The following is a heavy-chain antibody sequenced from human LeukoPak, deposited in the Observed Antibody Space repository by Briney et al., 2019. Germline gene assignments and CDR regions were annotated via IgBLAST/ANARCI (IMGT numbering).Heavy chain of an antibody. CDR3: AKSGASPLYHMDV. D-gene: IGHD1-26*01. CDR2: LTGSSATA. CDR1: GFSLSIYG. J-gene: IGHJ6*03. V-gene: IGHV3-23*01. Sequence: GGSLRLSCAASGFSLSIYGVNWVRQAPGKGLEWVSGLTGSSATAYYVGSVKGRFTVSRDDSKNTAYLQMSSLRVDDTAIYYCAKSGASPLYHMDVWGKGATVTVSS.